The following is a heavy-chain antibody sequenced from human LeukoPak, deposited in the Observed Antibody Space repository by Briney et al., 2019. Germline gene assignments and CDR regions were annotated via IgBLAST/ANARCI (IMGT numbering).Heavy chain of an antibody. D-gene: IGHD3-22*01. Sequence: GGSLRLPCAASGFTFSNAWMSWVRQAPGKGLEWVGRIKSKTDGGTTDYAAPVKGRFTISRDDSKNTLYLQMNSLKTEDTAVYYCTLDRYYYDSSGYSPHYYYYYMDVWGKGTTVTVSS. J-gene: IGHJ6*03. CDR1: GFTFSNAW. CDR3: TLDRYYYDSSGYSPHYYYYYMDV. V-gene: IGHV3-15*01. CDR2: IKSKTDGGTT.